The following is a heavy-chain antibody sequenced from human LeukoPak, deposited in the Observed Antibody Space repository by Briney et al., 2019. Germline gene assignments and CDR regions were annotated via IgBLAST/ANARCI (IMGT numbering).Heavy chain of an antibody. CDR3: ARTPYYYDSSGYPFDY. Sequence: GASVKVSCKASGYTFTGYYMHWVRQAPGPGLGWMGWINPNSGGTNYSQKFQGRVTMTRDTSISTAYMELSRLRSDDTAVYYCARTPYYYDSSGYPFDYWGQGTLVTVS. CDR2: INPNSGGT. CDR1: GYTFTGYY. V-gene: IGHV1-2*02. J-gene: IGHJ4*02. D-gene: IGHD3-22*01.